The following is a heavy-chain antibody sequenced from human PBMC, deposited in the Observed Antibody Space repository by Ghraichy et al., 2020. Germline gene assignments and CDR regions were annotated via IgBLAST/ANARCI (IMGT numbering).Heavy chain of an antibody. Sequence: SETLSLTCTVSGGSISSGGYYWSWIRQHPGKGLEWIGYIYYSGSTYYNPSLKSRVTISVDTSKNQFSLKLSSVTAADMAVYYCARVGYSSSWYYFDDWGQGTLVTVSS. CDR3: ARVGYSSSWYYFDD. V-gene: IGHV4-31*03. CDR1: GGSISSGGYY. J-gene: IGHJ4*02. D-gene: IGHD6-13*01. CDR2: IYYSGST.